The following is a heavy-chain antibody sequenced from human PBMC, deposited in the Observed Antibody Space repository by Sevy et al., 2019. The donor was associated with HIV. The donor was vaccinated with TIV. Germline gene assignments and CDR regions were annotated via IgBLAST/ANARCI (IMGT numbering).Heavy chain of an antibody. CDR2: IKQDGSEK. CDR3: ARDLRRVGYYDTPYDY. D-gene: IGHD3-16*01. J-gene: IGHJ4*01. CDR1: GFTFSSYW. Sequence: GGSLRLSCAASGFTFSSYWMSWVRQAPGKGLEWVANIKQDGSEKYYVASVKGRFTISRDNSKNILYLQMNSLRAEDTAIYYCARDLRRVGYYDTPYDYWGHGAQVTVSS. V-gene: IGHV3-7*01.